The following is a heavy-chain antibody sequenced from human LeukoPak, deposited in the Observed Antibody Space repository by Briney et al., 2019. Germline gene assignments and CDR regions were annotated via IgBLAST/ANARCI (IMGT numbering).Heavy chain of an antibody. J-gene: IGHJ4*02. Sequence: KSGGSLRLSCAASGFTFSSYWMHWVRQAPGKGLVWVSRINSDGSSTSYADSVKGRFTISRDNAKNTLYLQMNSLRAEDTAVYYCARVKRGYSGYDYLTDYWGQGTLVTVSS. CDR1: GFTFSSYW. V-gene: IGHV3-74*01. CDR3: ARVKRGYSGYDYLTDY. D-gene: IGHD5-12*01. CDR2: INSDGSST.